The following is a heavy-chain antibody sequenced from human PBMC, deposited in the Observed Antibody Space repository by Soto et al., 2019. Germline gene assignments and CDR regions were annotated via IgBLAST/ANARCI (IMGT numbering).Heavy chain of an antibody. CDR1: GGSISSGGYY. V-gene: IGHV4-31*03. J-gene: IGHJ4*02. Sequence: SETMSLTCTVSGGSISSGGYYWSWIRQHPGKGLEWIGYIYYSGSTYYNPSLKSRVTISVDTSKNQFSLKLTSVTAADTAVYYCARDKITGLFDYWGQGTLVTVSS. CDR3: ARDKITGLFDY. CDR2: IYYSGST. D-gene: IGHD2-8*02.